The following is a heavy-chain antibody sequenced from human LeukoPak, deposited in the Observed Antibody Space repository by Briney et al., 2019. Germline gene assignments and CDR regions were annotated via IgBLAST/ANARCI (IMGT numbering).Heavy chain of an antibody. Sequence: GGSLRLSCAASGFTFSSNGMSWARKAPGKGLEWVSSISGSGDKTYYADSVKGRFTISRDNSKSTMYLQMNSLRAEDTAVYHCAKTNGYYDLWGQGTLVIVSS. CDR3: AKTNGYYDL. D-gene: IGHD3-22*01. V-gene: IGHV3-23*01. CDR2: ISGSGDKT. J-gene: IGHJ4*02. CDR1: GFTFSSNG.